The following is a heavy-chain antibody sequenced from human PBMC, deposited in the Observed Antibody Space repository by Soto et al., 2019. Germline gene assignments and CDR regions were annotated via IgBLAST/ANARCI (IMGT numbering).Heavy chain of an antibody. CDR1: GGSISSGDYY. D-gene: IGHD2-21*01. CDR2: IYYSGST. CDR3: ARADSAPRRYYYYGMDV. J-gene: IGHJ6*02. Sequence: QVQLQESGPGLVKPSQTLSLTCTVSGGSISSGDYYWSWIRQPPGKGLEWIGYIYYSGSTYYNPSLKSRVTIPVDTSKNQFSLKLSSVTAADTAVYYCARADSAPRRYYYYGMDVWGQGTTVTVSS. V-gene: IGHV4-30-4*01.